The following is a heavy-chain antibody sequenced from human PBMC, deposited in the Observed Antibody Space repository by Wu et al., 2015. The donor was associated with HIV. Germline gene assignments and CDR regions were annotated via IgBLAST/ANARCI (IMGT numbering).Heavy chain of an antibody. CDR1: GGTFSSHI. Sequence: QVLLLQSGAEVKKPGASVKVSCKASGGTFSSHIIIWVRQAPGQGLEWMGGVNPSFGTSNYAQNFEGRVTMTTDKSTNIAYMELTSLRSEDTAVYYCARGDSSGLGYYYGSGPRGAKGPRSASL. D-gene: IGHD5-18*01. CDR2: VNPSFGTS. V-gene: IGHV1-69*06. J-gene: IGHJ6*02. CDR3: ARGDSSGLGYYYGSGPR.